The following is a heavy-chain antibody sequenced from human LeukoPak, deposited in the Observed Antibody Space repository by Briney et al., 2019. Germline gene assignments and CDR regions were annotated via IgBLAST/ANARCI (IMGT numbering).Heavy chain of an antibody. D-gene: IGHD5-18*01. V-gene: IGHV3-21*04. Sequence: PGGSLRLSCAASGFTFSSYSMNWVRQAPGKGLEWVSSISSSSSYIYYADTVKGRVTISRDNTKNTLYLQMNSLRAEDTAVYYCAKHSGYSYGYYFDYWGQGTLVTVSS. CDR3: AKHSGYSYGYYFDY. CDR2: ISSSSSYI. J-gene: IGHJ4*02. CDR1: GFTFSSYS.